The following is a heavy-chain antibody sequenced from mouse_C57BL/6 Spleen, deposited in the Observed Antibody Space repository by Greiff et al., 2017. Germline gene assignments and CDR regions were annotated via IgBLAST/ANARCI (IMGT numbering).Heavy chain of an antibody. V-gene: IGHV1-72*01. CDR3: ARYYGSSYVGGYFDV. CDR1: GYTFTSYW. J-gene: IGHJ1*03. D-gene: IGHD1-1*01. Sequence: VQLQQPGAELVKPGASVKLSCKASGYTFTSYWMHWVKQRPGRGLEWIGRIDPNSGGTNYNEKFNSKAKLTVDKPASTAYMQLSSLTSEDSAVYYCARYYGSSYVGGYFDVWGTGTTVTVSS. CDR2: IDPNSGGT.